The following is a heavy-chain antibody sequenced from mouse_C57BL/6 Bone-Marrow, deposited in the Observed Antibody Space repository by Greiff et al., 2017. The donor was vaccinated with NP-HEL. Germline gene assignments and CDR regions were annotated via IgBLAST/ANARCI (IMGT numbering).Heavy chain of an antibody. D-gene: IGHD3-2*02. J-gene: IGHJ4*01. CDR1: GYAFSSSW. CDR3: ARAGGSSGYVRYYAMDY. Sequence: VHLVESGPELVKPGASVKISCKASGYAFSSSWMNWVKQRPGKGLEWIGRIYPGDGDTNYNGKFKGKATLTADKSSSTAYMQLSSLTSEDSAVYFCARAGGSSGYVRYYAMDYWGQGTSVTVSS. CDR2: IYPGDGDT. V-gene: IGHV1-82*01.